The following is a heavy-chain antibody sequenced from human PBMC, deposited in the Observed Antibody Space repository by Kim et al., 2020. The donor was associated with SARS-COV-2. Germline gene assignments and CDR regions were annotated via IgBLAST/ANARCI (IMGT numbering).Heavy chain of an antibody. CDR3: ARGGQQLVRALGY. D-gene: IGHD6-13*01. Sequence: SETLSLTCAVYGGSFSGYYWSWIRQPPGKGLEWIGEINHSGSTNYNPSLKSRVTISVDTSKNQFSPKLSSVTAADTAVYYCARGGQQLVRALGYWGQGTLVTVSS. V-gene: IGHV4-34*01. CDR1: GGSFSGYY. J-gene: IGHJ4*02. CDR2: INHSGST.